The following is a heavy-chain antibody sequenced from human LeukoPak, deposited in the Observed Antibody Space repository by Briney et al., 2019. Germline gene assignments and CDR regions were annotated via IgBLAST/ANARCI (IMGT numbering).Heavy chain of an antibody. CDR1: GGTFSSYA. CDR2: IIPIFGTA. CDR3: ARKASSTSGYAFDI. J-gene: IGHJ3*02. D-gene: IGHD2-2*01. V-gene: IGHV1-69*01. Sequence: ASVTVSCKASGGTFSSYAISWVRQAPGQGLEWMGGIIPIFGTANYAQKFQGRVTITADESTSTAYMELSSLRSEDTAVYYCARKASSTSGYAFDIWGQGTMVTVSS.